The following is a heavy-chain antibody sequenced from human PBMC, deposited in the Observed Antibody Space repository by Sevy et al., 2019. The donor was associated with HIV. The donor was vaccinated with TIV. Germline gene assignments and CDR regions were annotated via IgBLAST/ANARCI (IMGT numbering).Heavy chain of an antibody. CDR1: GFTFSTYS. D-gene: IGHD6-13*01. CDR3: AKSNGSTWDYFDY. CDR2: ISSSSTYI. V-gene: IGHV3-21*01. Sequence: GGFLRLSCAASGFTFSTYSMNWVRQAPGKGLEWISSISSSSTYIYYADSMKGRFAISRDNAKNSLYLQMNSLRAEDTYAYFCAKSNGSTWDYFDYWGQGTLVTVSS. J-gene: IGHJ4*02.